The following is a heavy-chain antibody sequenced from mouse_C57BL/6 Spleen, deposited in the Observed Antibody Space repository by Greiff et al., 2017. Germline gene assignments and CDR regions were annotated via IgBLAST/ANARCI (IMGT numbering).Heavy chain of an antibody. CDR3: TRVISFDY. J-gene: IGHJ2*01. CDR2: IDPETGGT. CDR1: GYTFTDYY. Sequence: QVQLQQSGAELVRPGASVTLSCKASGYTFTDYYMHWVKQTPVHGLEWIGAIDPETGGTAYNQKFKGKATLTADKSSSTAYMQLSSLTSEDSAVYYCTRVISFDYWGQGTTLTVSS. V-gene: IGHV1-15*01. D-gene: IGHD2-4*01.